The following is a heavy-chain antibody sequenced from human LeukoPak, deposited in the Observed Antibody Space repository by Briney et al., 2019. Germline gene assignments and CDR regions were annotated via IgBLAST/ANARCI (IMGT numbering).Heavy chain of an antibody. Sequence: ASVKVSCKASGYTFTSYGISWVRQAPGQRREWMGWISAYNGNTNYAQKLQGRGTMTTDTSTSTAYMELRSMRSDDTAVYYCARGGSGHLDYYYYMDVWGKGTTVTVSS. CDR3: ARGGSGHLDYYYYMDV. CDR2: ISAYNGNT. D-gene: IGHD3-10*01. CDR1: GYTFTSYG. V-gene: IGHV1-18*01. J-gene: IGHJ6*03.